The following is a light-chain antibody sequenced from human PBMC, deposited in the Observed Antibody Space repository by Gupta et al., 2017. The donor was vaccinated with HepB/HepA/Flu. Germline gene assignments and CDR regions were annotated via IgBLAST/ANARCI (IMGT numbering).Light chain of an antibody. CDR3: QQSYITPPIT. CDR1: QNINIC. J-gene: IGKJ5*01. Sequence: DIQMTQSPSSLSASVGDRVTITCRASQNINICLNWYQQKPGEAPKLLIYDASTLHSGVPSRFSGSGSGTDFTLTISSLQPEDSATYFCQQSYITPPITFGQGTRLNIK. CDR2: DAS. V-gene: IGKV1-39*01.